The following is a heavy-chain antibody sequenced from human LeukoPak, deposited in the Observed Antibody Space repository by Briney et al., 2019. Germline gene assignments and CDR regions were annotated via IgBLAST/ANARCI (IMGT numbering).Heavy chain of an antibody. D-gene: IGHD6-13*01. CDR2: SGTAGDT. Sequence: GGSLRLSCAASGFTFSSSAMNWVRQVPGKGLEWVSASGTAGDTYYADSVKGRFTISRDDSKNTLYLQMTSLRAEDTAVYYCAKKTPGTYPFDYWGQGTLVTVSP. J-gene: IGHJ4*02. V-gene: IGHV3-23*01. CDR3: AKKTPGTYPFDY. CDR1: GFTFSSSA.